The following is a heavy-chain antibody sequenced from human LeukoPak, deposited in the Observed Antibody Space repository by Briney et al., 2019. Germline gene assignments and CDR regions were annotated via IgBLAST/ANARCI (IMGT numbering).Heavy chain of an antibody. Sequence: GGSLRLSCAASGFTFSSYGMSWVRQAPGKGLEWVSAISGSGGSTYYADSVKGRFTISGDNSKNTLYLQMNSLRAEDTAVYYCAKVYDIVVVVADTGFDYWGQGTLVTVSS. CDR2: ISGSGGST. D-gene: IGHD2-15*01. CDR1: GFTFSSYG. V-gene: IGHV3-23*01. CDR3: AKVYDIVVVVADTGFDY. J-gene: IGHJ4*02.